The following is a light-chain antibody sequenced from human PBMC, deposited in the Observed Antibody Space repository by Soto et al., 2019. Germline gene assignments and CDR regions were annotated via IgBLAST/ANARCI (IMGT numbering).Light chain of an antibody. V-gene: IGKV3-15*01. CDR2: GAS. CDR1: QSVSSN. Sequence: EIVMTQSPATLSVSPGERATLSCRASQSVSSNLAWYQQKPGQAPRLLIYGASTRATGIPARFSGSGSGTEFTLTISSLQSEHFAVYYCQQYNNWLALTFGGGTKVDIK. CDR3: QQYNNWLALT. J-gene: IGKJ4*01.